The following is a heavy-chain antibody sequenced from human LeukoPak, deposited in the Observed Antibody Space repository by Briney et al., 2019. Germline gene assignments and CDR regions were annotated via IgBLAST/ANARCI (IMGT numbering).Heavy chain of an antibody. CDR2: IYHSGST. D-gene: IGHD3-9*01. CDR1: GGSISSGGYS. Sequence: TLSPTCAVSGGSISSGGYSWSWIRQPPGKGLEWIGYIYHSGSTYYNPSLKSRVTISVDRSKNQFSLKLSSVTAADTAVYYCARGNFIRYLRHFDYWGQGTLVTVSS. V-gene: IGHV4-30-2*01. J-gene: IGHJ4*02. CDR3: ARGNFIRYLRHFDY.